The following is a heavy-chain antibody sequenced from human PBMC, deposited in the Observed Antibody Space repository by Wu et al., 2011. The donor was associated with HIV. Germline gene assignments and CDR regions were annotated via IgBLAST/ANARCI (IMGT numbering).Heavy chain of an antibody. D-gene: IGHD1/OR15-1a*01. CDR1: GYTFTSYG. J-gene: IGHJ4*02. Sequence: QVQLVQSGAEVKKPGASVKVSCKASGYTFTSYGISWVRQAPGQGLEWMGWIKPDSGGTKYVQKFQDRLTMTRDMSTTTIYMELSRLRSDDTAMYFCAGVRANNSPDLGDWGQGTLVTVSS. V-gene: IGHV1-2*02. CDR3: AGVRANNSPDLGD. CDR2: IKPDSGGT.